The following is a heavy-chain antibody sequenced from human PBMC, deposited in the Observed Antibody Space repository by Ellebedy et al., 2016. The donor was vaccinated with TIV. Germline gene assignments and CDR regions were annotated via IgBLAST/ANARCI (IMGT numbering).Heavy chain of an antibody. J-gene: IGHJ4*02. Sequence: GESLKISXAASGFTFSNYVMTWVRQAPGKGLEWVSGISGSGSTTYYANSVRDRFTISRDNAKASVYLQINNLGTEDTALYFCARDRIGDNWYTTFDCWGQGTLVTVSS. CDR3: ARDRIGDNWYTTFDC. D-gene: IGHD1-1*01. CDR1: GFTFSNYV. CDR2: ISGSGSTT. V-gene: IGHV3-48*04.